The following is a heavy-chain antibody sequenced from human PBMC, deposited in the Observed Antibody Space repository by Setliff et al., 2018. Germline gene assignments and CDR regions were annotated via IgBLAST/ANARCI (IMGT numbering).Heavy chain of an antibody. CDR2: INAANGNT. CDR1: GYIFTNYA. D-gene: IGHD2-15*01. J-gene: IGHJ4*02. V-gene: IGHV1-3*01. Sequence: ASVKVSCKASGYIFTNYAIHWVRQAPGQRLEWMGWINAANGNTEYSQKFQGRVTMTRNTSISTAYMELSSLRFEDTAVYYCARGEAGYGGNLDYWGQGTLVTVSS. CDR3: ARGEAGYGGNLDY.